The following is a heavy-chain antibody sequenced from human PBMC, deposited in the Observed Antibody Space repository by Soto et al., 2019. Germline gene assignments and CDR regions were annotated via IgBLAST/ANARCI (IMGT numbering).Heavy chain of an antibody. CDR2: ISYDGSNK. CDR3: ARAIVGATTVSAFDI. Sequence: GSLRLSCAASGFTFSSYAMHWVRQAPGKGLEWVAVISYDGSNKYYADSVKGRFTISRDNSKNTLYLQMNSLRAEDTAVYYCARAIVGATTVSAFDIWGQGTMVTVSS. D-gene: IGHD1-26*01. V-gene: IGHV3-30*04. J-gene: IGHJ3*02. CDR1: GFTFSSYA.